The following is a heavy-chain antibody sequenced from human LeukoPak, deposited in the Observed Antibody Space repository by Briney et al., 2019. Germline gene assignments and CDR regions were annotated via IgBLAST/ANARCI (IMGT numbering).Heavy chain of an antibody. CDR3: AEVHCISGSCYFDF. D-gene: IGHD2-15*01. Sequence: GGSLRLSCAASGFTFDDYAMHWVRQAPGKGLEWVSLITWDGGSTYYADSVKGRFTISRDNSKNSLYLQMNSLRAEDTALYYCAEVHCISGSCYFDFWGQGTLVTVSS. CDR2: ITWDGGST. V-gene: IGHV3-43D*03. CDR1: GFTFDDYA. J-gene: IGHJ4*02.